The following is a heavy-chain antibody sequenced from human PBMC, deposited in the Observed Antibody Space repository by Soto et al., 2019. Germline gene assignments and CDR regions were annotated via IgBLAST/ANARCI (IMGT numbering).Heavy chain of an antibody. CDR3: ARDSFTMVRGVTERRFDS. CDR1: GGSIRSCNW. D-gene: IGHD3-10*01. Sequence: SETLSLNWAVSGGSIRSCNWWTWVRLPPEKGLEGIGEIYYSGSTNYNPSLKSRVTISVDTSKNQFSRKLSSVTAADTAVYYCARDSFTMVRGVTERRFDSWGQGTLVTVSP. CDR2: IYYSGST. J-gene: IGHJ4*02. V-gene: IGHV4-4*02.